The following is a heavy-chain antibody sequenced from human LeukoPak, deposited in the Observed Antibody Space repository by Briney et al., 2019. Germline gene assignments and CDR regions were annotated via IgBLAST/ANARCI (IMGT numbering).Heavy chain of an antibody. CDR1: GFTFSNYW. J-gene: IGHJ4*02. Sequence: GGSLRLSCAASGFTFSNYWMSWVRQPPGRGLEWVANIDQDGSAEYYVDSVGGRFAVSRDNAKNSLYLQIDSLRAEDTAVYYCARADNYGSILDYWGRGTLVTVSS. CDR2: IDQDGSAE. CDR3: ARADNYGSILDY. D-gene: IGHD3-10*01. V-gene: IGHV3-7*04.